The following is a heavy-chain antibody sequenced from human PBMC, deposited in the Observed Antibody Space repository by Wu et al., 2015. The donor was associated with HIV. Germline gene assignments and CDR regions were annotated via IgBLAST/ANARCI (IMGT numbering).Heavy chain of an antibody. CDR2: INPRGGAT. CDR1: GYTFSDHY. Sequence: QVRLVQSGAEVKKPGASVKVSCKASGYTFSDHYIHCVRQAPGQGLEWMGIINPRGGATSYALKFQGRVTMTRDTSISTAYMELRSLRSDDTAVYYCARDPQEGSSWFDPWGQGTLVTRLL. D-gene: IGHD6-13*01. V-gene: IGHV1-46*01. J-gene: IGHJ5*02. CDR3: ARDPQEGSSWFDP.